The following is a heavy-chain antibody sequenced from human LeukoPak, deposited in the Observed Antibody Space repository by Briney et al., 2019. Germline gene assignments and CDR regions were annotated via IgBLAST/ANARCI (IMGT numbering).Heavy chain of an antibody. CDR3: ARGAAFGVANWFDP. J-gene: IGHJ5*02. Sequence: GGSLRLSCAASGFTFSNYWMSWVRQAPGKGLEWVANIKQDGSAEYYVDSAKGRFTISRDNAKDSLYLQMNSLRADDTAVYYCARGAAFGVANWFDPWGQGTLVTVSS. V-gene: IGHV3-7*03. D-gene: IGHD3-3*01. CDR1: GFTFSNYW. CDR2: IKQDGSAE.